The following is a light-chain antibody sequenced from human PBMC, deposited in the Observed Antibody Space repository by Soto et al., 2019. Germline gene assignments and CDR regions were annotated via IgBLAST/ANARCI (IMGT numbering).Light chain of an antibody. Sequence: DIPMTQSPSSLSASVGDRITITCRASQGISNFLAWYQQKPGKAPNLLIYAASTLQSGVPSRFSGSGSETEFTLTISSLQPEDVATYYCQKYNRAPLTFGGGTKVEIK. J-gene: IGKJ4*01. V-gene: IGKV1-27*01. CDR1: QGISNF. CDR2: AAS. CDR3: QKYNRAPLT.